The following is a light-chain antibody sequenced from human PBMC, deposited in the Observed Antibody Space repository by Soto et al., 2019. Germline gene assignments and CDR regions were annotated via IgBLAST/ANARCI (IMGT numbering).Light chain of an antibody. CDR1: TSDVGGFLY. Sequence: QSALTQPASVSGSPRQSITISCTGTTSDVGGFLYVSWFQQHPGKAPKLMIYAVSNRPSGISHRFSGSKSGNTASLTNSGLQAEDEADYCCSSYSSSSTLVVFGGGTKVTV. J-gene: IGLJ2*01. V-gene: IGLV2-14*01. CDR2: AVS. CDR3: SSYSSSSTLVV.